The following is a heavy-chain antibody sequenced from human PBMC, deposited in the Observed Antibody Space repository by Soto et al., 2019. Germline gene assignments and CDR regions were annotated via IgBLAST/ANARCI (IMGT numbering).Heavy chain of an antibody. D-gene: IGHD3-16*01. Sequence: QVQLVQSRAEVKEPGSSVKVSCKASGGTFNSDTINWVRQAPGQGLEWMGRINSILGISNYAQKFQGRIAITADKSTNSGYMELSSLRSEDTAVYYCARGPVRGMGGDSWGQGTLVTVSS. CDR1: GGTFNSDT. CDR3: ARGPVRGMGGDS. V-gene: IGHV1-69*02. J-gene: IGHJ5*01. CDR2: INSILGIS.